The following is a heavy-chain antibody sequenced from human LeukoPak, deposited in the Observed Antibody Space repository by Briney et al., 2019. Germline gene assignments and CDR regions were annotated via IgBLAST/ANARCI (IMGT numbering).Heavy chain of an antibody. CDR1: GFSFSGYW. V-gene: IGHV3-74*01. CDR2: IKSDGSST. Sequence: GGSLRLSCTTSGFSFSGYWMHWVRQAPGKGLVWVSRIKSDGSSTTYADSVKGRFTISRDNSKNTLYLQMNSLRAEDTAVFYCAKDRDDYVWGSYLGAFDIWGQGTMVTVSS. D-gene: IGHD3-16*01. CDR3: AKDRDDYVWGSYLGAFDI. J-gene: IGHJ3*02.